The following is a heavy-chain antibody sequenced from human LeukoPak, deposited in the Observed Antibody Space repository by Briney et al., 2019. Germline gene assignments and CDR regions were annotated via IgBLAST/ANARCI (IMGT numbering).Heavy chain of an antibody. CDR1: GGSISSTSSF. CDR2: IHYSGTT. J-gene: IGHJ5*02. D-gene: IGHD3-10*01. CDR3: AVSYGSGTYFDP. Sequence: PSETLSLTCTVSGGSISSTSSFWGWIRQPPGKGLEWIGSIHYSGTTYYNPSLKSRLTISVDTSNNQFSLKLSSVTATDTSMYFCAVSYGSGTYFDPWGQGTLVTVSS. V-gene: IGHV4-39*01.